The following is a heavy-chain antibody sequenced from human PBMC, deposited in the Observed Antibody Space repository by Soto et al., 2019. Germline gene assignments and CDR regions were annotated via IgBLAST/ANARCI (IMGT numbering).Heavy chain of an antibody. CDR3: ARQYGGSYADY. Sequence: QVQMQESGPGLVKPSETLSLTCTVSGGSISSYYWSWIRQPPGKGLEWIGYIYYSGSTNYNPSLKRRVNISVDTSKIQYSLKLSSVTAADTAVYYCARQYGGSYADYWGQGTLVTVSS. V-gene: IGHV4-59*08. CDR1: GGSISSYY. J-gene: IGHJ4*02. CDR2: IYYSGST. D-gene: IGHD1-26*01.